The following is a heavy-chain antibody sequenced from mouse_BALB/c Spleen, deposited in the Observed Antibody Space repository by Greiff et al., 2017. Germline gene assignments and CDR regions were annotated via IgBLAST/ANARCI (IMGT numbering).Heavy chain of an antibody. Sequence: VQLQQSGAELVRPGTSVKVSCKASGYAFTNYLIEWVKQRPGQGLEWIGVINPGSGGTNYNEKFKGKATLTADKSSSTAYMQLSSLTSDDSAVYFCARSGATVLYWYFDVWGAGTTVTVSS. V-gene: IGHV1-54*01. CDR1: GYAFTNYL. J-gene: IGHJ1*01. D-gene: IGHD1-1*01. CDR3: ARSGATVLYWYFDV. CDR2: INPGSGGT.